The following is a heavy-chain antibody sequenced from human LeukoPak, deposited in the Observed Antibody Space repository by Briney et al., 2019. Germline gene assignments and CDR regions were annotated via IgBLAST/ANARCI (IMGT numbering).Heavy chain of an antibody. CDR2: IYTSGST. Sequence: SQTLSLTCTVSVSSISSGSYYWSWIRQPAGKGLEWIGRIYTSGSTNYNPSLKSRVTISVDTSKNQFSLKLSSVTAADTAVYYCARARGGGSYRGYYFDYWGQGTLVTVSS. CDR1: VSSISSGSYY. V-gene: IGHV4-61*02. D-gene: IGHD1-26*01. J-gene: IGHJ4*02. CDR3: ARARGGGSYRGYYFDY.